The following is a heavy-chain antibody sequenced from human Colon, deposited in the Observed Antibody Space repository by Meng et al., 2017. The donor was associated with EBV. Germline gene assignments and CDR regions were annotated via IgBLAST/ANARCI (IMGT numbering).Heavy chain of an antibody. CDR3: ARVMRYQLLRFFDY. J-gene: IGHJ4*02. Sequence: QRQLRESGPELVKPSGTLSLTCAVSGDSVRSVTWWTWVRQPPGKGLEWIGEIYHGGSPNYNPSLESRVTISVDKSKNQFSLDLTSVTAADTAVYFCARVMRYQLLRFFDYWGQGILVTVSS. CDR2: IYHGGSP. CDR1: GDSVRSVTW. D-gene: IGHD2-2*01. V-gene: IGHV4-4*02.